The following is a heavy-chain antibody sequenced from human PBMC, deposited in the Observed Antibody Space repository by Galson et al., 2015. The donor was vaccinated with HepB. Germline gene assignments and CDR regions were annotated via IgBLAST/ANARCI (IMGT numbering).Heavy chain of an antibody. CDR1: GFSLRTSGMC. V-gene: IGHV2-70*11. CDR3: ARILGDYGDYVFDY. Sequence: PALVKPTQTLTLTCTFSGFSLRTSGMCVSWIRQPPGKALEWLARIDWDDDKYYSTSLKTRLTISKDTSKNQVVLTMTNMDPVVTATYYCARILGDYGDYVFDYWGQGTLVTVSS. CDR2: IDWDDDK. D-gene: IGHD4-17*01. J-gene: IGHJ4*02.